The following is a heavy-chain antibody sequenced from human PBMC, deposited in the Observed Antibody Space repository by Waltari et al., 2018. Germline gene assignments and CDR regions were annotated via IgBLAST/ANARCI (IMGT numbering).Heavy chain of an antibody. J-gene: IGHJ4*02. D-gene: IGHD4-17*01. Sequence: EVQLVESGGAWLQGGGSLRLSCAGSGFGAGGSYMNWVRQAPGKGLEWVSGIHSGGNTYYADSVKGRFTISRDNSKNTLYLQMNSLRAEDTAVYYCAKDRSYGHSLANWGQGTLVTVSS. CDR3: AKDRSYGHSLAN. CDR2: IHSGGNT. V-gene: IGHV3-53*01. CDR1: GFGAGGSY.